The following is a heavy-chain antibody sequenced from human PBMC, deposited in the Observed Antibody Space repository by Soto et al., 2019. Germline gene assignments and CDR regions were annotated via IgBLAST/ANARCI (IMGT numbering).Heavy chain of an antibody. CDR1: GYTFTGYY. CDR3: ARDRGYSFSYYFDY. Sequence: ASVKVSCKASGYTFTGYYMHWVRQAPGQGLEWMGWINPNSGGTNYAQKFQGRVTMTRDTSISTAYMELSRLRSDDTAVYYCARDRGYSFSYYFDYWGQGTLVTVS. D-gene: IGHD5-18*01. J-gene: IGHJ4*02. V-gene: IGHV1-2*02. CDR2: INPNSGGT.